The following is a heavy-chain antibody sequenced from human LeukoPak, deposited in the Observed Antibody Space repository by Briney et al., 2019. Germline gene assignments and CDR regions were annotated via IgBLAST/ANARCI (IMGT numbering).Heavy chain of an antibody. CDR3: AKGCSSTSCLRGAFDF. Sequence: GGSLRLSCAASGFTFDDYAMHWVRPAPGKGLEWVSGISWNSGSIGYADSVKGRFTISRDNAKNSLYLQMNSLRAEDMALYYCAKGCSSTSCLRGAFDFWGQGTMVTVSS. CDR1: GFTFDDYA. D-gene: IGHD2-2*01. V-gene: IGHV3-9*03. CDR2: ISWNSGSI. J-gene: IGHJ3*01.